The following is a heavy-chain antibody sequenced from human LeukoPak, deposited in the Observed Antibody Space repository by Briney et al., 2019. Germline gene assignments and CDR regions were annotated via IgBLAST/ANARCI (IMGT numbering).Heavy chain of an antibody. Sequence: SETLSLTCAVSGGSISSSNWWSWVHQPPGKGLEWIGEIYHSGSTNYNPSLKSRVTISVDKSKNQFSLKLSSVTAADTAVYYCAKLSSSWTDYYYGVDVWGQGTTVTVSS. J-gene: IGHJ6*02. V-gene: IGHV4-4*02. D-gene: IGHD6-13*01. CDR2: IYHSGST. CDR3: AKLSSSWTDYYYGVDV. CDR1: GGSISSSNW.